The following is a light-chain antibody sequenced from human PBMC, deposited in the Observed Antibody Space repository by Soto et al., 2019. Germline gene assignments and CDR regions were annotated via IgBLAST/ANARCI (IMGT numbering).Light chain of an antibody. V-gene: IGKV3-11*01. Sequence: EIVLTQSPATLSLSPGERATLSCRASQSVSSFLAWYQHKPGRAPRLLIYDVSNRATGIPARFSGSGSGTDFTLTISRLEPEDFAVYYCHQRSSWPLTFGGGTNVEIK. J-gene: IGKJ4*01. CDR3: HQRSSWPLT. CDR2: DVS. CDR1: QSVSSF.